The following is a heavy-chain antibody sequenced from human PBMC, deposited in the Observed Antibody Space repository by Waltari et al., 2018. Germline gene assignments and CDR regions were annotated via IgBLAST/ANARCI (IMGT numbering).Heavy chain of an antibody. CDR1: GYTLTELS. CDR3: ATVTIRGSLPRGGVG. J-gene: IGHJ4*02. CDR2: FDPKDGKT. Sequence: QVQLVQSGAEVKKPGASVKVSCKVSGYTLTELSMHWVRQAPGKGLEWMGGFDPKDGKTIYAQKFQGKVTMTKDTSTDTAYMELSSLRSEDTAVYYCATVTIRGSLPRGGVGWGQGTLVTVSS. V-gene: IGHV1-24*01. D-gene: IGHD3-16*01.